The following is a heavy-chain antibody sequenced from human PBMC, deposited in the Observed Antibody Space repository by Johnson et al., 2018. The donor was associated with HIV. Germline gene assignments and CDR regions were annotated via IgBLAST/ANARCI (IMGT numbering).Heavy chain of an antibody. J-gene: IGHJ3*02. Sequence: QMQLVESGGGVVQPGRSLRLSCAASGFTFSSYGMHWVRQAPGKGLEWVAVISYHGGTKYSADSVKGRFSISRDNSKNTLYLQMNSLRAEDTAVYYCARDLPSTMIVVGIQPRGAFGIWGQGTMVTVSS. CDR3: ARDLPSTMIVVGIQPRGAFGI. CDR1: GFTFSSYG. CDR2: ISYHGGTK. V-gene: IGHV3-30*03. D-gene: IGHD3-22*01.